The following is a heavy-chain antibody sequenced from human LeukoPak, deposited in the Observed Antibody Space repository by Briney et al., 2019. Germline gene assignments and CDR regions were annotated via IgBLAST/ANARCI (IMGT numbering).Heavy chain of an antibody. CDR3: ASLYDIVGTTVDY. CDR2: INPNSGGT. D-gene: IGHD1-26*01. V-gene: IGHV1-2*06. Sequence: ASVKVSCKASGYTFTGSYMHWVRQAPGQGLEWMGRINPNSGGTNYAQNFQGRVTMTRDTSISTAYMALSGLRSDDTAVYYCASLYDIVGTTVDYWGQGTLVTVSS. CDR1: GYTFTGSY. J-gene: IGHJ4*02.